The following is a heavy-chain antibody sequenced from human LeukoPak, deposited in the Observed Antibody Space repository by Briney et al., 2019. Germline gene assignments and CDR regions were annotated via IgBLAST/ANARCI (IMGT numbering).Heavy chain of an antibody. CDR2: IYWDDDK. Sequence: ESGPTLVKPTQPLTLTCTFSGFSLSTSGVGVGWIRQPPGKALEWLALIYWDDDKRYRPSLKTRITITKDTSRNQVDLTMTNMDPVDTATYYCAHRQSYGFDSWGQGTLVTVSS. V-gene: IGHV2-5*02. J-gene: IGHJ4*02. CDR1: GFSLSTSGVG. D-gene: IGHD3-10*01. CDR3: AHRQSYGFDS.